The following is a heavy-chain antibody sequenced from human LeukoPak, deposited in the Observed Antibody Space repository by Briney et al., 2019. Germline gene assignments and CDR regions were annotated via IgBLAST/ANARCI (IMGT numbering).Heavy chain of an antibody. CDR3: ARVEYSSGWYWYFDL. CDR1: GGSISSSGYY. D-gene: IGHD6-19*01. V-gene: IGHV4-39*07. J-gene: IGHJ2*01. CDR2: IYYSGST. Sequence: SETLSLTCTVSGGSISSSGYYWDWIRQPPGKGLEWIGTIYYSGSTYYNPSLKSRVTISVDTSKNQFSLRLSSVTAADTAVYYCARVEYSSGWYWYFDLWGRGTLVTVSS.